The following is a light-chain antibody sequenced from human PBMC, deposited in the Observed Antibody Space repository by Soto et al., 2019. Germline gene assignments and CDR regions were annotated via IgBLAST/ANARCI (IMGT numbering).Light chain of an antibody. CDR3: SSYTSSSTYV. CDR1: SSDVRGYNY. V-gene: IGLV2-14*01. CDR2: DVS. Sequence: QSALTQTASVSGSPGQTITISCTGTSSDVRGYNYVSWYQQYPGKAPKLMIYDVSNRPSGVSNRSSGSKSGNTASLTISGLQAEDEADYYCSSYTSSSTYVFGTGTKLTVL. J-gene: IGLJ1*01.